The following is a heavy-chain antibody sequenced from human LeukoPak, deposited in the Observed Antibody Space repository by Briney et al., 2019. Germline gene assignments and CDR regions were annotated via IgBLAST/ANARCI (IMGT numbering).Heavy chain of an antibody. J-gene: IGHJ6*02. V-gene: IGHV4-59*08. CDR3: ARGSGTRVFGMDV. D-gene: IGHD3-10*01. CDR1: GGSISSYY. CDR2: IYYSGST. Sequence: PSETLSLTCTVSGGSISSYYWSWLRQPPGKGLEWIGYIYYSGSTNYNPSLKSRVTISVDTSKNQFSLKLSSVTAADTAVYYCARGSGTRVFGMDVWDQGTTVTVSS.